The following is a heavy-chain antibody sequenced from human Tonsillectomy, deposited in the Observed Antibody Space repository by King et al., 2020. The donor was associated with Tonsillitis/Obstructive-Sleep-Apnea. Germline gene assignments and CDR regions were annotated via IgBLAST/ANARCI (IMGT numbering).Heavy chain of an antibody. V-gene: IGHV3-21*01. CDR1: GFTFSYYS. J-gene: IGHJ4*02. D-gene: IGHD4-17*01. CDR2: MSSSSSYK. CDR3: ASSGDYNSPFDY. Sequence: VQLVESGGGLVKPGGSLRLSCAASGFTFSYYSMNWVRQAPGKGLEWVSSMSSSSSYKYYAESVRGRFTISRDNAKKSLYLQMNSLRAEDTAMYYCASSGDYNSPFDYWGQGTLVTVPS.